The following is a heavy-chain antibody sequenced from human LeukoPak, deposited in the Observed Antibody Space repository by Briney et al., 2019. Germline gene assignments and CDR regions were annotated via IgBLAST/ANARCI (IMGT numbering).Heavy chain of an antibody. J-gene: IGHJ4*02. CDR2: IYPGDSNT. Sequence: GESLKISCKGSGYSFATYSIGWVRQVPGKGLEWMGMIYPGDSNTRYSPSFQGQVTISADKSISTAYLQWSSLRASDTAMYYCAKYFPGAVDSWGQRTLVTVSS. CDR3: AKYFPGAVDS. D-gene: IGHD1-26*01. CDR1: GYSFATYS. V-gene: IGHV5-51*01.